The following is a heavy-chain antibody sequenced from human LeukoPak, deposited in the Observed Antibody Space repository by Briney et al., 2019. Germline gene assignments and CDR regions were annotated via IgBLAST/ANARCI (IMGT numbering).Heavy chain of an antibody. V-gene: IGHV3-30*04. Sequence: GGALRLVCAASGLTFSNNAMHWARQAPGKGLDWVAFISNDGSDKFDADSVTARFTISRDNSKNTLYLQMNSLRADDTAVYYCSRDPFDYQFWSDYSAPTIFSFASWGQEAMVSVSS. CDR2: ISNDGSDK. D-gene: IGHD3-3*01. CDR3: SRDPFDYQFWSDYSAPTIFSFAS. CDR1: GLTFSNNA. J-gene: IGHJ4*02.